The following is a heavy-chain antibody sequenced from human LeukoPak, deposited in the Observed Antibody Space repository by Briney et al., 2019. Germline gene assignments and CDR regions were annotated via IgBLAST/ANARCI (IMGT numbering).Heavy chain of an antibody. Sequence: AGGSLRLSCAGSAFTFSSYSMNWVRQTPGKGLEWVSFISSSDNTIYHADSVKGRFTISRDNAENSLFLQMHSLRAEDTAVYYCVKDGHGGSPRFQYWGQGTLVTVSS. CDR2: ISSSDNTI. CDR3: VKDGHGGSPRFQY. CDR1: AFTFSSYS. J-gene: IGHJ4*02. V-gene: IGHV3-48*01.